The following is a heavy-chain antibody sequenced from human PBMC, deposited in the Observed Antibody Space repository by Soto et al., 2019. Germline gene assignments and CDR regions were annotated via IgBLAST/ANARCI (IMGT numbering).Heavy chain of an antibody. Sequence: ASVKVSCKASGDTLSHYGVSWLRQVPGKGLEWMGGTTAILGTRDYAQKFQGRMTITSDESTTTSYMELNSLTSDDTAVYYCAAGDSSDTGDHWGQGTLVTVS. CDR1: GDTLSHYG. D-gene: IGHD5-18*01. J-gene: IGHJ4*02. CDR2: TTAILGTR. V-gene: IGHV1-69*13. CDR3: AAGDSSDTGDH.